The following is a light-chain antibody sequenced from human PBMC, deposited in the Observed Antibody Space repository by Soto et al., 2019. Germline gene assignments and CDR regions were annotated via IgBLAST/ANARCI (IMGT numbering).Light chain of an antibody. Sequence: DFVMTQSPDSLAVSLGERATINCKSSQSLLHRSNNKDYLSWYQLKPGQPPKLLIYWASTREYGVTNRFSGNGSGTDFTLTISSLQAEDVDVYYCQQYYDPPWTFGQGTKVE. J-gene: IGKJ1*01. CDR2: WAS. CDR1: QSLLHRSNNKDY. V-gene: IGKV4-1*01. CDR3: QQYYDPPWT.